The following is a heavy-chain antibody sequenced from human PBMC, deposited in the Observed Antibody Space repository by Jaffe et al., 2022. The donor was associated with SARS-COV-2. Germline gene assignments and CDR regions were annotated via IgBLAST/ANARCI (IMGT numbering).Heavy chain of an antibody. V-gene: IGHV3-53*04. CDR3: ARGPLTFGGVIVNYGMDV. CDR2: IYSGGST. D-gene: IGHD3-16*02. CDR1: GFTVSSNY. Sequence: EVQLVESGGGLVQPGGSLRLSCAASGFTVSSNYMSWVRQAPGKGLEWVSVIYSGGSTYYADSVKGRFTISRHNSKNTLYLQMNSLRAEDTAVYYCARGPLTFGGVIVNYGMDVWGQGTTVTVSS. J-gene: IGHJ6*02.